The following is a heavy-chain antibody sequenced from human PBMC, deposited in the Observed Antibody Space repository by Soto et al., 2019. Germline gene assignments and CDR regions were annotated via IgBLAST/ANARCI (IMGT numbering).Heavy chain of an antibody. Sequence: PGGSLRLSCAASGFIFNTAWMNWVRQTPGKGLEWVGRIKSKNNGRTIDYAAPVIGRFTISRDDSQNTVYLEMNSLKTEDTAVYYCAADLPDWGAYAFDYWGQGNLVTVSS. J-gene: IGHJ4*02. CDR3: AADLPDWGAYAFDY. CDR1: GFIFNTAW. V-gene: IGHV3-15*07. D-gene: IGHD3-16*01. CDR2: IKSKNNGRTI.